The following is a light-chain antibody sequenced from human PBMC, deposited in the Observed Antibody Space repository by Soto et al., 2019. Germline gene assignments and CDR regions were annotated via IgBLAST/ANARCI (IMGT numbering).Light chain of an antibody. CDR2: EVS. CDR1: QSINKW. Sequence: DILLTQSPSTLSASVGDRVTISCRASQSINKWLAWYQHKPGKAPNLLIYEVSTLHSGVPSRFSGSGSGTEFTLTISSLRPDDFATYYCQQSYSTLFTFGPGTKVDIK. V-gene: IGKV1-5*03. J-gene: IGKJ3*01. CDR3: QQSYSTLFT.